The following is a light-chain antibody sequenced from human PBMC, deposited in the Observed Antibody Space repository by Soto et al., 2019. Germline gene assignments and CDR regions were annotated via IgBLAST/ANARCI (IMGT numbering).Light chain of an antibody. CDR2: EVT. V-gene: IGLV2-8*01. CDR1: SSDVGGYNF. CDR3: DSYAGGNQV. Sequence: QSALTQPPSASGSPGQSVTISCTGTSSDVGGYNFVSWYQQHPGKAPKLIIYEVTKRPSGVPDRFSGSKSGNTASLTVSGLLAEDEADYYCDSYAGGNQVFGTGTKVTVL. J-gene: IGLJ1*01.